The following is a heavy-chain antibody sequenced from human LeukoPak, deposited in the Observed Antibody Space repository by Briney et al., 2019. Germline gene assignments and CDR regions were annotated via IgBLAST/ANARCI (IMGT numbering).Heavy chain of an antibody. Sequence: SETLSLTCTVSGGSISSSSYYWGWIRQPPGKGLEWIGSIYYSGSTYYNPSLKSRVTISVDTSKNQFSLKLSSVTAADTAVYYCARDNGGNSFQKFNWYFDLWGRGTLVTVSS. CDR1: GGSISSSSYY. CDR2: IYYSGST. V-gene: IGHV4-39*02. J-gene: IGHJ2*01. CDR3: ARDNGGNSFQKFNWYFDL. D-gene: IGHD4-23*01.